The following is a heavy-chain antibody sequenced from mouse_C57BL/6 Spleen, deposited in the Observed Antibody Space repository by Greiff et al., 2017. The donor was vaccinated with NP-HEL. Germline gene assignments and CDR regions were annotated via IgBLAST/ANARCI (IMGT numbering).Heavy chain of an antibody. CDR3: ARSGYSNYVYAMDY. J-gene: IGHJ4*01. D-gene: IGHD2-5*01. V-gene: IGHV1-64*01. CDR1: GYTFTSYW. Sequence: QVQLKQPGAELVKPGASVKLSCKASGYTFTSYWMHWVKQRPGQGLEWIGMIHPNSGSTNYNEKFKSKATLTVDKSSSTAYMQLSSLTSEDSAVYYCARSGYSNYVYAMDYWGQGTSVTVSS. CDR2: IHPNSGST.